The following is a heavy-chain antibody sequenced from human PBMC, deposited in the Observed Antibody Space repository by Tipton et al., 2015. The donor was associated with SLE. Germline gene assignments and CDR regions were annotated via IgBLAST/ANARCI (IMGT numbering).Heavy chain of an antibody. CDR3: ARSPNKDCTGGVCFHGLDV. J-gene: IGHJ6*02. CDR2: IDHSGST. V-gene: IGHV4-4*02. Sequence: TLSLTCAVYGGSISSRNWWSWIRQPPGKGLEWIGEIDHSGSTNYNPSLESRVTISIDKSRNQFSLKLNSVTAANTAVFYCARSPNKDCTGGVCFHGLDVWGQGTTVTVSS. CDR1: GGSISSRNW. D-gene: IGHD2-8*02.